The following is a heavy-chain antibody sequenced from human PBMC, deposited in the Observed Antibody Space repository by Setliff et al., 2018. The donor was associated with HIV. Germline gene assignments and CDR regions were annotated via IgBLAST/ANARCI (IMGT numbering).Heavy chain of an antibody. CDR1: GASVRSGDH. D-gene: IGHD3-16*01. V-gene: IGHV4-30-4*08. Sequence: PSETLSLTCTVSGASVRSGDHWGRVRQAPGKGLERIGYFSYIDNPYNHYLEYLNPSLRNRLGIELDKPRNQFTLTFTSVTAADTAVYYCGRASSNWFNTMPYYVEAWGQGTLVTVSS. J-gene: IGHJ5*02. CDR2: FSYIDNP. CDR3: GRASSNWFNTMPYYVEA.